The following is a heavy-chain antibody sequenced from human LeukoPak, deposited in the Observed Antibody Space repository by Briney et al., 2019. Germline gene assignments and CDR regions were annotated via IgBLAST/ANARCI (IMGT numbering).Heavy chain of an antibody. Sequence: GGSLRLSCAASGFTFSSYAMSWVRRAPGKGLEWVSAISGSGGSTYYADSVKGRFTISRDNSKNTLYLQMNSLRAEDTAVYYCAKGSYASGYYYYGMDVWGQGTTVTVSS. CDR2: ISGSGGST. J-gene: IGHJ6*02. CDR1: GFTFSSYA. V-gene: IGHV3-23*01. CDR3: AKGSYASGYYYYGMDV. D-gene: IGHD3-3*01.